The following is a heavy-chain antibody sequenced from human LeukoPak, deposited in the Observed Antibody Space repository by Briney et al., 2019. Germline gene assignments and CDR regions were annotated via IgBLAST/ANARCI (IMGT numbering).Heavy chain of an antibody. D-gene: IGHD1-26*01. J-gene: IGHJ3*02. Sequence: PGGSLRLSCAASGFTFSSYSMNWVRQAPGKGLEWVSYISSSSSTIYYADSVKGRFTISRDNAKNSLYLQMNSLRAEDTAVYYCAREGVSGSYYLPSAPGAFDIWGQGTMVTVSS. CDR1: GFTFSSYS. CDR3: AREGVSGSYYLPSAPGAFDI. V-gene: IGHV3-48*01. CDR2: ISSSSSTI.